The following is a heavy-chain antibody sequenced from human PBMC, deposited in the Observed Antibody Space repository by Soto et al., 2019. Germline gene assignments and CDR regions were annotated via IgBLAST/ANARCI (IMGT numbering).Heavy chain of an antibody. CDR2: MNPNSGNT. V-gene: IGHV1-8*01. CDR3: VGPWNEQ. Sequence: QVQLVQSGAEVKKPGASVKVSCKASGYTFTSYDINWVRQATGQGLEWMGWMNPNSGNTGYAQKFQGRVTMTRDTSISTAYMELSRLTAEDTAVYYGVGPWNEQWGQGTLITVSS. CDR1: GYTFTSYD. J-gene: IGHJ4*02. D-gene: IGHD1-1*01.